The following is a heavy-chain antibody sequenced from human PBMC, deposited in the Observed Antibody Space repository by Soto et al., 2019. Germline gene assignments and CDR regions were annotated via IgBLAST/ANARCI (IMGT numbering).Heavy chain of an antibody. CDR2: ISGSGGVT. CDR1: GFNFCSFG. J-gene: IGHJ4*02. V-gene: IGHV3-23*01. D-gene: IGHD2-21*02. Sequence: GGALRLSCAGRGFNFCSFGMTRVRQAPGKGLEWVSAISGSGGVTYYADSVKGRLTISRDNSKNTMYLQMNSLRAEDTAVFYCAKAGVVVVTAIAYFDYWGQGTLVTVSS. CDR3: AKAGVVVVTAIAYFDY.